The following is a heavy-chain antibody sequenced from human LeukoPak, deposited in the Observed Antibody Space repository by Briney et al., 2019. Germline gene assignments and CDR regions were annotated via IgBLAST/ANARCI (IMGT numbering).Heavy chain of an antibody. V-gene: IGHV3-23*01. J-gene: IGHJ3*02. D-gene: IGHD3-10*01. CDR1: EFTFSTYG. CDR3: ARDRITMVRGVRRDAFDI. Sequence: GGSLRLSCAASEFTFSTYGMSWVRQAPGKGLEWVSTISGSGGNTYYADSVKGRFTISRDNSKNTLYLQMNSLRAEDTAVYYCARDRITMVRGVRRDAFDIWGQGTMVTVSS. CDR2: ISGSGGNT.